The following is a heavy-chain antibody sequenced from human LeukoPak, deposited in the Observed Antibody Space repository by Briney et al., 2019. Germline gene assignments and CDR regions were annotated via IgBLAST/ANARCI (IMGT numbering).Heavy chain of an antibody. J-gene: IGHJ4*02. CDR1: GGSISSSSYY. CDR2: IYYSGST. V-gene: IGHV4-39*01. D-gene: IGHD3-16*01. Sequence: PSETLSLTCTVSGGSISSSSYYWGWIRQPPGKGLEWIGSIYYSGSTYYNPSLKSRVTISVDTSKSQFSLKLSSVTAADTAVYYCATGLGYYFDYWGQGILVTVSS. CDR3: ATGLGYYFDY.